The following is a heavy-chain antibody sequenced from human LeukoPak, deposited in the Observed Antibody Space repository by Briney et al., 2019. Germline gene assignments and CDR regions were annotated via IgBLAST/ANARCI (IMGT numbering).Heavy chain of an antibody. CDR3: ASTFETYYYGSGKTTPSDY. V-gene: IGHV3-23*01. CDR2: ISGSGGST. J-gene: IGHJ4*02. CDR1: GFTFSSYA. Sequence: PGGSLRLSCAASGFTFSSYAMSWVRQAPGKGLEWVSAISGSGGSTYYADSVKGRFTISRDNSKNTLYLQMNSLRAEDTAVYYCASTFETYYYGSGKTTPSDYWGQGTLVTVSS. D-gene: IGHD3-10*01.